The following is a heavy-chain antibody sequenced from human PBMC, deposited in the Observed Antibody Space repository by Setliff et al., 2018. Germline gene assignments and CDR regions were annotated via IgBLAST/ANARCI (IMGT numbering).Heavy chain of an antibody. V-gene: IGHV1-46*01. J-gene: IGHJ6*03. Sequence: ASVKVSCKASGYTFTSYYIHWVRQAPGQGLEWMGIINPSDGSTTYAQKFQGRVTVTRDTSTSTAYMELSSLRSEDTAVYYCARGLRRTSGYFYYYYMGVWGKGTTVTVSS. CDR3: ARGLRRTSGYFYYYYMGV. CDR1: GYTFTSYY. CDR2: INPSDGST.